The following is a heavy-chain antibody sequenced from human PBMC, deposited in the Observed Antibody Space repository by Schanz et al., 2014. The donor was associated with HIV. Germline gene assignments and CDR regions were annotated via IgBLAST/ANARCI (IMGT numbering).Heavy chain of an antibody. Sequence: QVQLVESVGGVVQPGRSLRLSCAASGFTFSTYGMHWVRQAPGKGLEWVAFISDDGSNKYYADSVKGRFTISRDNSKNTLYLQMNSLRTEDTAVYYSAKVARWDYYGMDVWGQGTTVTVSS. CDR3: AKVARWDYYGMDV. V-gene: IGHV3-30*18. CDR2: ISDDGSNK. J-gene: IGHJ6*02. CDR1: GFTFSTYG.